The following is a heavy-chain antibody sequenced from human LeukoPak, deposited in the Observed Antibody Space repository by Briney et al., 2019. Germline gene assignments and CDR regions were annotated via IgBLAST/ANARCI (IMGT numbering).Heavy chain of an antibody. CDR2: INSDGSST. J-gene: IGHJ3*02. D-gene: IGHD3-22*01. CDR1: GFTFSSYW. Sequence: GGSLRLSCAASGFTFSSYWMHWVHQAPGKGLVWVSRINSDGSSTSYADSVKGRFTISRDNAKNTLYLQMNSLRAEDTAVYYCARGIYYDSSGYYSDDAFDIWGQGTMVTVSS. V-gene: IGHV3-74*01. CDR3: ARGIYYDSSGYYSDDAFDI.